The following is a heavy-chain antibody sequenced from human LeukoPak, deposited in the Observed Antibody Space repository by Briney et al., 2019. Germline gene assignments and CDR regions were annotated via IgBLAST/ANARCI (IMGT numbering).Heavy chain of an antibody. CDR3: ARGLSRERAYGMDV. CDR1: GFTFNSYE. J-gene: IGHJ6*02. V-gene: IGHV3-30-3*01. CDR2: ISYDGSNK. Sequence: PGGSLRLSCAASGFTFNSYEMHWVRQAPGKGLEWVAVISYDGSNKYYADFVKGRFTFSRDNSKNTVHLQMNSLRAEDTAVYYCARGLSRERAYGMDVWGPGTTVTVSS.